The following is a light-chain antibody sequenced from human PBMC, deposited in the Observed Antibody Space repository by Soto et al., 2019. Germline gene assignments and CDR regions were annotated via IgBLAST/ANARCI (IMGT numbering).Light chain of an antibody. J-gene: IGLJ3*02. Sequence: QSLLTQPASVSGSPGQSITISCTGTSSDVGGYNYVSWYQQHPGKAPKLVIYDVSNRPSGVSNRFSGSKSGNTASLTISGLQAEDEADYYCSSYTSSSTLVFGGGTKVTVL. CDR2: DVS. CDR3: SSYTSSSTLV. CDR1: SSDVGGYNY. V-gene: IGLV2-14*01.